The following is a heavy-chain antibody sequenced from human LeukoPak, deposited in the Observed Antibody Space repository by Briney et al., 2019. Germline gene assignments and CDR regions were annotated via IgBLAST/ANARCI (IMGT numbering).Heavy chain of an antibody. J-gene: IGHJ4*02. CDR1: GFTFSNYG. Sequence: PGGSLRLSCTASGFTFSNYGMHWVRQAPGKALEWVAVISYDVSTEYYADSVKGRFTISRDNSKNTLFLQMNSLRPEDTDVYHCAKVALFSGYYPPFDYWGQGTLVTVSS. D-gene: IGHD3-22*01. V-gene: IGHV3-30*18. CDR3: AKVALFSGYYPPFDY. CDR2: ISYDVSTE.